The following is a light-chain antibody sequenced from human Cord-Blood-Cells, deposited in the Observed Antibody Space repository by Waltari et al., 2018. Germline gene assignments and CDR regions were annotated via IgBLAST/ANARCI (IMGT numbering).Light chain of an antibody. CDR2: DAS. J-gene: IGKJ4*01. CDR1: QSVSSY. CDR3: QQRSNWLT. V-gene: IGKV3-11*01. Sequence: EIVLTQSPATLSLSPGERATLSCRASQSVSSYLAWYQQKPGQAPRLLIYDASSRATGIPARFSGSGSGTDFTLTISSLAPEDFAVYYCQQRSNWLTFGGGTKVEIK.